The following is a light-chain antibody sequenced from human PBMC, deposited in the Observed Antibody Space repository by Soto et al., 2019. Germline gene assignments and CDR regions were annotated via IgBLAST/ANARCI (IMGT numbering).Light chain of an antibody. Sequence: QSVLTQPASVSGAPGQSSTISCTGTSSDVGGYNYVSWYQQHPGKAPKLMIYEVGNRPSGVSNRFSGSKSGNTASLTISGLQAEDEADYYCSSYTSSTTLYVFGAGTKVTVL. CDR3: SSYTSSTTLYV. CDR1: SSDVGGYNY. V-gene: IGLV2-14*01. CDR2: EVG. J-gene: IGLJ1*01.